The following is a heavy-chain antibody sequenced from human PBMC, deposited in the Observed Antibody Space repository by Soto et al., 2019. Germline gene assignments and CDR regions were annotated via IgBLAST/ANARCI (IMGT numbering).Heavy chain of an antibody. CDR1: GGSISSYY. Sequence: SETLSLTCTVSGGSISSYYWSWIRQPPGKGLEWIGYIYYSGSTNYNPSLKSRVTISVDTSKNQFSLKLSSVTAADTAVYYCASSNIAAAGSYYYGMDVWGRGTTVTVSS. CDR3: ASSNIAAAGSYYYGMDV. CDR2: IYYSGST. J-gene: IGHJ6*02. D-gene: IGHD6-13*01. V-gene: IGHV4-59*01.